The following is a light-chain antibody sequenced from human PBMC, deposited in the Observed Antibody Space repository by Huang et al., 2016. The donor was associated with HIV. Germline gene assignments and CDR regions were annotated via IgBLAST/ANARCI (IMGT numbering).Light chain of an antibody. CDR2: GAS. CDR1: QSVSSN. V-gene: IGKV3-15*01. CDR3: QQYNSWPPYT. Sequence: EIVMTQSPATLSVSPGERATLSCRASQSVSSNLAWFQQKPGQAPGLLIYGASTRATGIPARFSGRGSGTEFTLTISSLQSEDFAVYYCQQYNSWPPYTFGQGTKLEIK. J-gene: IGKJ2*01.